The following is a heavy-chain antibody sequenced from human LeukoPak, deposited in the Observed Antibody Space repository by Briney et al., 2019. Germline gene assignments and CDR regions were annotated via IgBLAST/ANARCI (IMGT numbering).Heavy chain of an antibody. D-gene: IGHD5-18*01. V-gene: IGHV4-61*02. CDR1: GGSISSGSYY. J-gene: IGHJ6*03. CDR2: IYTSGST. CDR3: ARGARGYSYGSYYYYMDV. Sequence: ASETLSLTCTVSGGSISSGSYYWSWIRQPAGKGLEWIGRIYTSGSTNYNPSLKSRVTISVDTSKNQFSLKLSSVTAADTAVYYCARGARGYSYGSYYYYMDVWGKGTTVTVSS.